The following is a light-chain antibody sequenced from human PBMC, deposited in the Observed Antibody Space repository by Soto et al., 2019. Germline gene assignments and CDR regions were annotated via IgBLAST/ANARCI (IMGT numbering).Light chain of an antibody. V-gene: IGLV2-14*01. Sequence: QSALTQPASVSGSPGQSITISCTGTNNDVGAYTYVSWYQQHPGKAPRLIIYEVSERPSGVSNRFSGSKSGNTASLVISGLQAEDEADYYCATWDGSLPGEVFGGGTKLTVL. CDR3: ATWDGSLPGEV. J-gene: IGLJ2*01. CDR2: EVS. CDR1: NNDVGAYTY.